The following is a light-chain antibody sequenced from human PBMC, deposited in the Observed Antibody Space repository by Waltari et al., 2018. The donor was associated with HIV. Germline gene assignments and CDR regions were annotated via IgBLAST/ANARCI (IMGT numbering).Light chain of an antibody. CDR1: ELGNKD. V-gene: IGLV3-1*01. CDR3: QAWDSNTAV. CDR2: QSK. J-gene: IGLJ2*01. Sequence: SYALAQPPSVSVSPGQTAIISCSGDELGNKDASWYQQKPVHSPVLGIFQSKRRPSGIPERFSGSDSGNTATLTISGAQAVDEADYYCQAWDSNTAVFGGGTKLTVL.